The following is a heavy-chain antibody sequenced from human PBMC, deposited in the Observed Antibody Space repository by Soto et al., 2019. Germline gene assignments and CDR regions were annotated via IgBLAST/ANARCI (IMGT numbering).Heavy chain of an antibody. CDR2: IYHSGST. Sequence: SETLSPTCTVSGGPISSYYWSWIRQPPGKGLEWIGHIYHSGSTNYNPSLKSRVTISVDTSKNQFSLKLSSVTAADTAVYYCARRDTAYAFDIWDQGTMVTVSS. D-gene: IGHD5-18*01. CDR1: GGPISSYY. CDR3: ARRDTAYAFDI. V-gene: IGHV4-59*01. J-gene: IGHJ3*02.